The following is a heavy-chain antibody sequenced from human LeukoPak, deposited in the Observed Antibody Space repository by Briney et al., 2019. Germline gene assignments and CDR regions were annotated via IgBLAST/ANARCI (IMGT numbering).Heavy chain of an antibody. D-gene: IGHD5-18*01. CDR1: GGTFINYS. J-gene: IGHJ4*02. CDR3: AVLGGYNYASEYFDS. Sequence: SVKVSCKASGGTFINYSITWVRQAPGQGPEWMGRIIPIIGMEDYAQKFQGRVTITADKSTSTAYMELSSLRSEDTAVYYCAVLGGYNYASEYFDSWGQGTLVTVSS. CDR2: IIPIIGME. V-gene: IGHV1-69*02.